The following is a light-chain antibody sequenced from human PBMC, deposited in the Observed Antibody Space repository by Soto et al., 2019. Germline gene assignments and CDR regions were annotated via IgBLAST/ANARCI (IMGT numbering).Light chain of an antibody. CDR2: GAS. J-gene: IGKJ3*01. Sequence: ETVLTQSPATFSVSPGERATLSCRASQSIGSNLAWYQQRPGQPPRLLIYGASTRATGVPARFSGSGSGPEFTLTINSLQSEDFALYYCQQYNKWPLFTFGPGTKVDSK. CDR1: QSIGSN. CDR3: QQYNKWPLFT. V-gene: IGKV3-15*01.